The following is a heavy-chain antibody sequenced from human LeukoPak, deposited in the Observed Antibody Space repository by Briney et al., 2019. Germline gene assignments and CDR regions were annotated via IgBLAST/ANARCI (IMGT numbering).Heavy chain of an antibody. D-gene: IGHD1-1*01. V-gene: IGHV4-39*07. CDR3: AREWVRHRRFDY. CDR1: GGSISSGSYY. J-gene: IGHJ4*02. CDR2: IYYSGST. Sequence: SQTLSLTCTVSGGSISSGSYYWGWIRQPPGKGLEWIGSIYYSGSTYYNPSLKSRVTISVDTSKNQFSLKLSSVTAADTAVYYCAREWVRHRRFDYWGQGTLVTVSS.